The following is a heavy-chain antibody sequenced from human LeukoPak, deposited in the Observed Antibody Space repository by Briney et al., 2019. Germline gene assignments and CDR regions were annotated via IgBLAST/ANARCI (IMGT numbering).Heavy chain of an antibody. CDR2: MNPNSGNT. D-gene: IGHD2-15*01. CDR3: ARLCSGGSCYDS. CDR1: GYTFTSYD. Sequence: ASVKVSCKASGYTFTSYDINWVRQATGQGLEWMGWMNPNSGNTGYAQKFQGRVTITRNTSISTAYMELSSLRSEDTAVYYCARLCSGGSCYDSWGQGTLVTVSS. V-gene: IGHV1-8*03. J-gene: IGHJ5*01.